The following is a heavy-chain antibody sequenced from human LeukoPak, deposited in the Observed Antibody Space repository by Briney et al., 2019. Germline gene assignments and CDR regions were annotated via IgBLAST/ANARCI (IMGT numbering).Heavy chain of an antibody. J-gene: IGHJ5*02. D-gene: IGHD2-15*01. CDR3: ARVESLGYCTGGSCYSGWFDP. Sequence: SVKVSCKASGDTFSSYGVSWVRQAPGQGLEWMGRIIPIFGTADYAQKFQDRVTITTDDSTSTAYMELSSLRSEDTAVYYCARVESLGYCTGGSCYSGWFDPWGQGTLVTVSS. CDR2: IIPIFGTA. CDR1: GDTFSSYG. V-gene: IGHV1-69*05.